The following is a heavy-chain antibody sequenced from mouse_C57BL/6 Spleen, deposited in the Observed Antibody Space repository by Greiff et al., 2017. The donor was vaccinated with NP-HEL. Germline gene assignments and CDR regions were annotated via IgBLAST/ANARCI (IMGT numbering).Heavy chain of an antibody. CDR3: AASSGPDYFDY. D-gene: IGHD3-2*02. J-gene: IGHJ2*01. Sequence: QVQLQQPGAELVRPGTSVKLSCKASGYTFTSYWMHWVKQRPGQGLEWIGVIDPSDSYTNYNQKFKGKATLTVDTSSSTAYMQLSSLTSEDSAVYYCAASSGPDYFDYWGQGTTLTVSS. CDR2: IDPSDSYT. V-gene: IGHV1-59*01. CDR1: GYTFTSYW.